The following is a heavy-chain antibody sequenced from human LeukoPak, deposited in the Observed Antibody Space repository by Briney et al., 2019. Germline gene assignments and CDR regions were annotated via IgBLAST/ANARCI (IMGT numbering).Heavy chain of an antibody. CDR3: ARGLDSGYYYDSSGYPAAFDI. J-gene: IGHJ3*02. CDR1: GGSISSGDYY. Sequence: PSQTLSLTCTVSGGSISSGDYYWSWIRQPPGKGLEWIGYIYYSGSTYYNPSLKSRVTISVDTSKNQFSLKLSSVTAADTAVYYCARGLDSGYYYDSSGYPAAFDIWGQGTMVTVSS. D-gene: IGHD3-22*01. V-gene: IGHV4-30-4*08. CDR2: IYYSGST.